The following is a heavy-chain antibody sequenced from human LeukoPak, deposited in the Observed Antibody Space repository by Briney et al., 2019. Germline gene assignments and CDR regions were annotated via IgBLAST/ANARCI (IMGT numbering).Heavy chain of an antibody. J-gene: IGHJ4*02. D-gene: IGHD1-26*01. CDR2: INSDGSST. Sequence: PGGSLRLSCAASGVTFSSYWMHWVRQAPGKGLVWVSRINSDGSSTSYADSVKGRFTISRDNAKNTLYLQMNSLRAEDTAVYYCARDMTRGSPFDYWGQGTLVTVSS. CDR3: ARDMTRGSPFDY. CDR1: GVTFSSYW. V-gene: IGHV3-74*01.